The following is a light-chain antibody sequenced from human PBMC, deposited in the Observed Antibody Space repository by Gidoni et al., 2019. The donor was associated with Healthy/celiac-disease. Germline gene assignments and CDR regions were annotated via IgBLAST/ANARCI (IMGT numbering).Light chain of an antibody. V-gene: IGKV3-15*01. CDR2: GAS. Sequence: EIVMTQSPATLSVSQGERATLSCRASKSVSSNLAWYQQKPGQAPRLLIYGASTRATGIPARLSGSGSGTELTLTISSLQSEDFAVYYCQQYNNWPGTFGQGTKVEIK. CDR3: QQYNNWPGT. J-gene: IGKJ1*01. CDR1: KSVSSN.